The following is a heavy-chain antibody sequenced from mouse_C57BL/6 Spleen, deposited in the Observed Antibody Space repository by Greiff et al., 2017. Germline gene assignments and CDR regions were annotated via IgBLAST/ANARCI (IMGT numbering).Heavy chain of an antibody. D-gene: IGHD1-1*01. V-gene: IGHV1-50*01. CDR1: GYTFTSYW. Sequence: QVQLQQPGAELVKPGASVKLSCKASGYTFTSYWMQWVKQRPGQGLEWIGEIDPSDSYTTYNQKFKGKATLTVDTSSSTAYMQLSSLTSEDSAVYYCARGYGSSYDYAMDYWGQGTSVTVSS. CDR3: ARGYGSSYDYAMDY. J-gene: IGHJ4*01. CDR2: IDPSDSYT.